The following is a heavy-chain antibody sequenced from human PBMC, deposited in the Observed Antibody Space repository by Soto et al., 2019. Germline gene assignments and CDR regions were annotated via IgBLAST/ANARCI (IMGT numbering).Heavy chain of an antibody. J-gene: IGHJ3*02. CDR2: INHSGST. CDR3: ALGNFDAFDI. Sequence: XTLSLTCAVYGGSVSGYEWGWIRQPPGKGLEWIGEINHSGSTNYNPSLKSRVTISVDTSKNQFSLKLRSVTAEDTAVYYCALGNFDAFDIWGQGTMGTVSS. CDR1: GGSVSGYE. V-gene: IGHV4-34*01.